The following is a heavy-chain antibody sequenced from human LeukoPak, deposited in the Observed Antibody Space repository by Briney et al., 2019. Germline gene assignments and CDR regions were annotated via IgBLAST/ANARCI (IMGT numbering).Heavy chain of an antibody. V-gene: IGHV4-30-4*01. CDR2: MYYSGST. Sequence: SESMSLTCPVYGGSISSGDYDWSWLREPPGKGLEWIAYMYYSGSTYYNPSLKSRVTMSADTSKNQHSLKLSSVTAADTAVYYCARPYYYDSRIDPWGQGILVIVSS. J-gene: IGHJ5*02. CDR3: ARPYYYDSRIDP. CDR1: GGSISSGDYD. D-gene: IGHD3-22*01.